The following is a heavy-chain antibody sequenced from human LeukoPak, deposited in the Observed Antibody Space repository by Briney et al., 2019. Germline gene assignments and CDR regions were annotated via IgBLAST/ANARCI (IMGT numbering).Heavy chain of an antibody. CDR1: VFIFRSYW. D-gene: IGHD3-9*01. Sequence: GGSLRLSCAASVFIFRSYWMSWVRQAPGKGLEWVANIQQDGSVQYYVDSVKGRFTISRDNAKNSLYLQMNSLSAEDTAVYYCATHDVLTGYPYFDFWGQGTLVAVSS. CDR3: ATHDVLTGYPYFDF. J-gene: IGHJ4*02. CDR2: IQQDGSVQ. V-gene: IGHV3-7*01.